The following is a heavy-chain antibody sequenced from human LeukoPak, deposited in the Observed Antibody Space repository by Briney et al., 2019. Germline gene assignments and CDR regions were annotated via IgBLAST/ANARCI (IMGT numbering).Heavy chain of an antibody. CDR1: GYTFTSYY. V-gene: IGHV1-46*01. Sequence: GASVKVSCKASGYTFTSYYMHWVRQAPGQGLEWMGIINPSGGSTSYAQKFQGRVTMTRDTSTSTVYMELSSLRSEDTAAYYCARYDSSGLFDYWGQGTLVTVSS. J-gene: IGHJ4*02. CDR2: INPSGGST. D-gene: IGHD3-22*01. CDR3: ARYDSSGLFDY.